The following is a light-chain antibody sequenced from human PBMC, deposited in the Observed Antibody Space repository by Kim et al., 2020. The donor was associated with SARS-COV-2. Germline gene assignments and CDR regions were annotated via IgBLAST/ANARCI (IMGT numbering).Light chain of an antibody. V-gene: IGLV6-57*03. J-gene: IGLJ2*01. CDR2: EDN. Sequence: LTNPGTRRSGSIASNYVRGYQHRPASAPATVIYEDNQRPSGVPDRFSGSIDSSSNSASLTISGLKTEDEADYYCQSYDSSNDVVFGGGTQLTVL. CDR3: QSYDSSNDVV. CDR1: SGSIASNY.